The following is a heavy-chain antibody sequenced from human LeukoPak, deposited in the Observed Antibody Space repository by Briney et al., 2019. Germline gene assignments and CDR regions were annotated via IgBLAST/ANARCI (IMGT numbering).Heavy chain of an antibody. D-gene: IGHD3-10*01. CDR2: ITSSGGTT. CDR3: AKDGPAGSHYFDY. J-gene: IGHJ4*02. CDR1: GFTFSNAW. Sequence: GGSLRLSCAASGFTFSNAWMSWVRQAPGKGLEWVSDITSSGGTTYYADSVKGRFTISRDNSKNTLYLQMSSLRAEDTAVYYCAKDGPAGSHYFDYWGQGTLVTVSS. V-gene: IGHV3-23*01.